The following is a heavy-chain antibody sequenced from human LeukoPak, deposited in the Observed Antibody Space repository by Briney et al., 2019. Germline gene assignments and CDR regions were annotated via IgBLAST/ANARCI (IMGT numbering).Heavy chain of an antibody. Sequence: GGSLRLSCAASGFTFSSYEMNWVRQAPGKGLEWVSYISSSGSTIYYADSVKGRFTISRDNAKNSLYLQMNSLRAEDTAVYYCAAPGVTTVYWGQGTLVTVSS. CDR1: GFTFSSYE. J-gene: IGHJ4*02. CDR2: ISSSGSTI. CDR3: AAPGVTTVY. D-gene: IGHD4-17*01. V-gene: IGHV3-48*03.